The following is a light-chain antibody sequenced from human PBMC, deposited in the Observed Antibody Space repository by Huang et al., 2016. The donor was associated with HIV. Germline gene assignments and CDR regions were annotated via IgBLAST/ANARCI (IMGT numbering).Light chain of an antibody. CDR3: QQRSKSLT. Sequence: EIVLTQSPATLSLSPGERATLACRASQSINTSLAWYQQKPGQAPRLLIYNASNRATGIPARFNGSGSVTDFTLTISSLKTEDFAIYYCQQRSKSLTFGGGTKVEIK. CDR1: QSINTS. J-gene: IGKJ4*01. V-gene: IGKV3-11*01. CDR2: NAS.